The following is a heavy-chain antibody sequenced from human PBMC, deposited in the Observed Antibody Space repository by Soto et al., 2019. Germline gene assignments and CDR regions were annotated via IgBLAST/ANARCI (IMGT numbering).Heavy chain of an antibody. CDR1: GYSFTSYW. V-gene: IGHV5-51*01. J-gene: IGHJ6*02. CDR2: IYPGGSDT. D-gene: IGHD6-6*01. Sequence: GESLKISCKGSGYSFTSYWIGWVRQMPGKGLECMGIIYPGGSDTRYIPSFQGQVTISADKSISTAYLQMNSLKTEDTAVYYCTADLGGSSYYYYYYGMDVWGQGTTVTVSS. CDR3: TADLGGSSYYYYYYGMDV.